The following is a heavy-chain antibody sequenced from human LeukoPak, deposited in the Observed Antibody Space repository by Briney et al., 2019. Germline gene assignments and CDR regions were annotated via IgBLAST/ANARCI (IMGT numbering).Heavy chain of an antibody. CDR3: ARSIPRYDGSAYYPDY. CDR2: IWYDGSND. V-gene: IGHV3-33*01. J-gene: IGHJ4*02. Sequence: GGSLRLSCAASGFTFSGYGMHWVRQAPGKGLEWVAVIWYDGSNDDYADSVRGRFTISRDNSKNTLYLQMNSLRAEDTAVYYCARSIPRYDGSAYYPDYWGQGTLVTVSS. D-gene: IGHD3-22*01. CDR1: GFTFSGYG.